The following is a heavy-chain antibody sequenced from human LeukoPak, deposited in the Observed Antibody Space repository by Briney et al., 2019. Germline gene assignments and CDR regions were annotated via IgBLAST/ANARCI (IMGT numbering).Heavy chain of an antibody. J-gene: IGHJ6*02. CDR3: ARWGSMVATTDYYYGMDV. Sequence: GASVKVSCKASGYTFTSYAMNWVRQAPGQGLEWMGWINTNTGNPTYAQGFTGRFVFSLDTSVSTAYLQISSLKAEDTAVYYCARWGSMVATTDYYYGMDVWGQGTTVTVSS. D-gene: IGHD5-12*01. CDR2: INTNTGNP. CDR1: GYTFTSYA. V-gene: IGHV7-4-1*02.